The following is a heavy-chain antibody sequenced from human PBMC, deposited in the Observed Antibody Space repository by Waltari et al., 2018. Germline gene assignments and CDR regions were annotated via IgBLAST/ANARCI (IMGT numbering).Heavy chain of an antibody. D-gene: IGHD3-10*01. J-gene: IGHJ4*02. CDR2: ISRNSGSI. V-gene: IGHV3-9*01. CDR1: GFTFDDYA. Sequence: EVQLVESGGGLVQPGRSLRLSCAASGFTFDDYAMHWVRQAPGKGLEWVSGISRNSGSIGYADSVKGRFTISRDNAKNSLYLQMNSLRAEDTALYYCAKDGDGSGSYYGYWGQGTLVTVSS. CDR3: AKDGDGSGSYYGY.